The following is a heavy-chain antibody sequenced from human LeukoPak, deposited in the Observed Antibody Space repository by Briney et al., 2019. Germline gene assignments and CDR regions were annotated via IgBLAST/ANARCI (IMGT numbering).Heavy chain of an antibody. CDR2: ISGSGGST. D-gene: IGHD3-10*01. CDR3: AKGIWFGEVEGDFDY. CDR1: GFTFSSYA. Sequence: GGSLRLSCAASGFTFSSYAMSWVRQAPGKGLDWVSSISGSGGSTYYADSVKGRFTISRDNSKNTLYLQMNSLRAEDTAVYYCAKGIWFGEVEGDFDYWGQGTLVTVSS. J-gene: IGHJ4*02. V-gene: IGHV3-23*01.